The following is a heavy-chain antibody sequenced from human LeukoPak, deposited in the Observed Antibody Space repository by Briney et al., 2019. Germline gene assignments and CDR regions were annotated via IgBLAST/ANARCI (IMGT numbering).Heavy chain of an antibody. Sequence: SVKVSCKASGYTFTGYYMHWVRQAPGQGLEWMGWIIPIFGTANYAQKFQGRVTITADKSTSTAYMELSSLRSEDTAVYYCARDLIAAAGEDYWGQGTLVTVSS. CDR2: IIPIFGTA. V-gene: IGHV1-69*06. J-gene: IGHJ4*02. CDR3: ARDLIAAAGEDY. D-gene: IGHD6-13*01. CDR1: GYTFTGYY.